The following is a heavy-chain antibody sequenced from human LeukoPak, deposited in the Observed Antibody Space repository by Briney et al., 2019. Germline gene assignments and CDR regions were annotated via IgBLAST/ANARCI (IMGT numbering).Heavy chain of an antibody. CDR3: ARVYREYSSSREDYYYYMDV. D-gene: IGHD6-6*01. CDR2: INPNSGGA. V-gene: IGHV1-2*02. Sequence: ASVRDSCKASGYTFTGYYMHWVRHAPGQGLEGMGWINPNSGGANPAQKFQGRVTMNTDTSTSTAYMELRSRRSGDTAVYYCARVYREYSSSREDYYYYMDVWGKGTTVTVSS. J-gene: IGHJ6*03. CDR1: GYTFTGYY.